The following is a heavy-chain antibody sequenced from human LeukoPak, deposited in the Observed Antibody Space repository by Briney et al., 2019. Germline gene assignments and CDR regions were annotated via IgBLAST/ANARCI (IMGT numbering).Heavy chain of an antibody. CDR2: IYPGDSDT. J-gene: IGHJ3*02. CDR3: ARVYCSSTSCRLHAFDI. CDR1: GYSFTSYW. Sequence: GESLKISCQGYGYSFTSYWIGWVRQMPGKGLEWMGIIYPGDSDTRYSPSFQGQVTISADKSISTAYLQWSSLKASDTAMYYCARVYCSSTSCRLHAFDIWGQGTMVTVSS. V-gene: IGHV5-51*01. D-gene: IGHD2-2*01.